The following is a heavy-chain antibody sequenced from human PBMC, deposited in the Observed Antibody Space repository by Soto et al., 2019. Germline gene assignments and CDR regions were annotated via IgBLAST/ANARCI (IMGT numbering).Heavy chain of an antibody. CDR1: GFTFSSYG. Sequence: GESLKISCAASGFTFSSYGMHWVRQAPGKGLEWVAVISYDGSNKYYADSVKGRFTISRDNSKNTLYLQMNSLRAEDTAVYYFAKGSIQLWFTFDYWGQGTLVTVSS. V-gene: IGHV3-30*18. CDR3: AKGSIQLWFTFDY. CDR2: ISYDGSNK. J-gene: IGHJ4*02. D-gene: IGHD5-18*01.